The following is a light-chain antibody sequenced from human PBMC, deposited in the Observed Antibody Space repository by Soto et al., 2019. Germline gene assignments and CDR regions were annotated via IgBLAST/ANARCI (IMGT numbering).Light chain of an antibody. CDR1: QSVSSN. CDR2: GAS. CDR3: KQNKNGPPIP. J-gene: IGKJ5*01. Sequence: ETVMTQSPATLSVSPGERATLSCRASQSVSSNLAWYQQKPGQAPRLLIYGASTRATGIPARFSGSGSGTEFTLTTTSLQSEVFPVYYSKQNKNGPPIPFGQGTRWEIK. V-gene: IGKV3-15*01.